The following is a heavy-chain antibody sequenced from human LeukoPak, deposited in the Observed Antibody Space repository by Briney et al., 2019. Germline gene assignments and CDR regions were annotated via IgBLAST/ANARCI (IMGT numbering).Heavy chain of an antibody. CDR3: ARQSMVATGH. Sequence: SETLSLTCTVSGGSISSGGYYWSWIRQPPGKGLEWIGSIYYNGNTFYNPSLQSRVTISLDTSKNQFSLKLSSVTAADTAMYYCARQSMVATGHWGQGTLVTVSS. V-gene: IGHV4-39*01. CDR2: IYYNGNT. D-gene: IGHD5-12*01. CDR1: GGSISSGGYY. J-gene: IGHJ4*02.